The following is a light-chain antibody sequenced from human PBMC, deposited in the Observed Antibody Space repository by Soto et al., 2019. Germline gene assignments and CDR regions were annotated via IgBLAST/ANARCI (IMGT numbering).Light chain of an antibody. CDR3: SSYTSSSTFV. CDR1: SSDVGDYNY. V-gene: IGLV2-14*01. CDR2: EVS. Sequence: QSVLTQPASVSGSPGQSITISCTGTSSDVGDYNYVSWYQQYPGKAPKLMIFEVSNRPSGVSNRFSGSKSGNTASLTISGLQAEDEADYYCSSYTSSSTFVFGGGTKLTVL. J-gene: IGLJ2*01.